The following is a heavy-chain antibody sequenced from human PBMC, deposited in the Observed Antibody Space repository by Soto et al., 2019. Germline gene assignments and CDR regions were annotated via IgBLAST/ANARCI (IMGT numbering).Heavy chain of an antibody. V-gene: IGHV1-69*02. J-gene: IGHJ5*02. D-gene: IGHD6-13*01. CDR1: GGTFSSYT. CDR2: IIPILGIA. Sequence: QVQLVQSGAEVKKPGSSVKVSCKASGGTFSSYTISWVRQAPGQGLEWMGRIIPILGIANYAQKFQGRVTITEDKSTSTAYMELSSLRSEDTAVYYCARASAGGSSSRGGWFDPWGQGTLVTVSS. CDR3: ARASAGGSSSRGGWFDP.